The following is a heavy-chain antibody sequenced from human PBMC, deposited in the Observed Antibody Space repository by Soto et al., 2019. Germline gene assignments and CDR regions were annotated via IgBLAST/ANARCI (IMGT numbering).Heavy chain of an antibody. Sequence: GGSLRLSCAASGYSISTYWMSWVRQAPGKGLEWVANVKQDGSEEYYVDSVKGRFTVSRDNAKNSLYLQMNSLRAEDTAVYYCAALDTAMVKTAGYWGQGTLVTVS. J-gene: IGHJ4*02. D-gene: IGHD5-18*01. CDR1: GYSISTYW. CDR2: VKQDGSEE. V-gene: IGHV3-7*01. CDR3: AALDTAMVKTAGY.